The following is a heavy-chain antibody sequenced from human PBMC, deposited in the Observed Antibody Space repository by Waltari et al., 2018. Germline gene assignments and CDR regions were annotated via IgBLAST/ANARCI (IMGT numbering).Heavy chain of an antibody. V-gene: IGHV3-48*03. D-gene: IGHD5-18*01. CDR3: ARDHRYSYGYGAFDI. CDR1: GCTFSSYE. Sequence: EVQLVESGGGLVQPGGSLRLSCAASGCTFSSYEMNWVRQAPGKGLEWVSYISSSGSTIYYADSVKGRFTISRDNAKNSLYLQMNSLRAEDTAVYYCARDHRYSYGYGAFDIWGQGTMVTVSS. J-gene: IGHJ3*02. CDR2: ISSSGSTI.